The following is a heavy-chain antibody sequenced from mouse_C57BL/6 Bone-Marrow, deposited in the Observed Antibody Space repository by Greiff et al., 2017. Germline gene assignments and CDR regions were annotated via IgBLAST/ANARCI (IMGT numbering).Heavy chain of an antibody. CDR3: ARGSFVNSGVFDY. V-gene: IGHV1-81*01. D-gene: IGHD1-3*01. CDR1: GYTFTSYG. Sequence: QVQLQQPGAELVRPGASVKLSCKASGYTFTSYGISWVKQRAGQGLEWIGEIYPRSGNTYYNEKFKGKATLTADKSSSTAYMELRSLTSEDSAVYFCARGSFVNSGVFDYWGQGTTLTVSS. CDR2: IYPRSGNT. J-gene: IGHJ2*01.